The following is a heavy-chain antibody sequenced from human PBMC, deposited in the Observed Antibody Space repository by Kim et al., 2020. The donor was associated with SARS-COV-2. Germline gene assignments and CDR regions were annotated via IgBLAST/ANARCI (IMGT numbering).Heavy chain of an antibody. V-gene: IGHV3-21*01. Sequence: GGSLRLSCAASGFTFSSYSMNWVRQAPGKGLEWVSSISSSSSYIYYADSVKGRFTISRDNAKNSLYLQMNSLRAEDTAVHYCARDQGYGLYYYYGMDVWGQGTTVTVSS. J-gene: IGHJ6*02. CDR3: ARDQGYGLYYYYGMDV. D-gene: IGHD5-18*01. CDR2: ISSSSSYI. CDR1: GFTFSSYS.